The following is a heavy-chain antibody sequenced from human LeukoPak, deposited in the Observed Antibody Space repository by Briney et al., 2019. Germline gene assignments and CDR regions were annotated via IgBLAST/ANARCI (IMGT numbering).Heavy chain of an antibody. CDR2: ISYDGSYT. J-gene: IGHJ4*02. V-gene: IGHV3-30*04. CDR3: AKLSRTYYYDSSGYYYDY. Sequence: GGSLRLSCAASGFTFSTYTVHWVRQAPGKGPEWVAVISYDGSYTFYADSVKGRFTISRDNSKNTLYLQMNSLRAEDTAVYYCAKLSRTYYYDSSGYYYDYWGQGTLVTVSS. CDR1: GFTFSTYT. D-gene: IGHD3-22*01.